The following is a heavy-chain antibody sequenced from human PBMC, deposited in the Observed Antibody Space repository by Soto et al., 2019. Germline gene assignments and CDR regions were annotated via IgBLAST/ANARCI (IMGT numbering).Heavy chain of an antibody. CDR2: IYYSGST. Sequence: QVQLQESGPGLVKPSQTLSLTCTVSGVSISSGDYYWSWIRQPPGKGLEWIGYIYYSGSTYSNPSLKSRVTRSVDTSSSTCSRKLSSVTAGDTAVYYCARGGYSYGNYGMDVWGQGTTVTVSS. CDR1: GVSISSGDYY. D-gene: IGHD5-18*01. CDR3: ARGGYSYGNYGMDV. V-gene: IGHV4-30-4*01. J-gene: IGHJ6*02.